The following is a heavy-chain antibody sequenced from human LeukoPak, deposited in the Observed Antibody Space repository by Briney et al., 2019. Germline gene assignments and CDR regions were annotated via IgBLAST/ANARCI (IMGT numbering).Heavy chain of an antibody. D-gene: IGHD5-12*01. CDR1: RYTFTSYA. CDR2: INAGNGNT. J-gene: IGHJ4*02. Sequence: GASVKVSCKASRYTFTSYAMHWVRQAPGQRLEWMGWINAGNGNTKYSQEFQGRVTITRDTSASTAYMELSSLRSEDMAVYYCARGRVVATIRNSYYFDYWGQGTLVTVSS. CDR3: ARGRVVATIRNSYYFDY. V-gene: IGHV1-3*03.